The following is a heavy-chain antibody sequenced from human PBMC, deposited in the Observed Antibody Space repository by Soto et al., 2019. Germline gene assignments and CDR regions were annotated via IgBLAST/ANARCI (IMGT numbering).Heavy chain of an antibody. V-gene: IGHV4-61*01. CDR3: ASTSPYGSGSYYTGAYYYYGMDV. CDR2: IYYSGST. Sequence: PSETLSLTCTVSGGSVSSGSYYWSWIRQPLGKGLEWIGYIYYSGSTNYNPSLKSRVTISVDTSKNQFSLKLSSVTAADTAVYYCASTSPYGSGSYYTGAYYYYGMDVWGQGTTVTVSS. D-gene: IGHD3-10*01. CDR1: GGSVSSGSYY. J-gene: IGHJ6*02.